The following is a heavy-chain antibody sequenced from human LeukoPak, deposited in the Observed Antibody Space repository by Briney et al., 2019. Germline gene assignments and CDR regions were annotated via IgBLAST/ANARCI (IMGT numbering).Heavy chain of an antibody. CDR2: ISDSGGNT. J-gene: IGHJ4*02. D-gene: IGHD5-24*01. CDR1: GFTFSSYA. V-gene: IGHV3-23*01. Sequence: GGSLRLSCAASGFTFSSYAVSWVRQAPGKGLEWVSDISDSGGNTYYADSVKGRFTISRDNSKNTLYLQMNSLRAEDTAVYYCAKSGYNRFDYWGQGTLVTVSS. CDR3: AKSGYNRFDY.